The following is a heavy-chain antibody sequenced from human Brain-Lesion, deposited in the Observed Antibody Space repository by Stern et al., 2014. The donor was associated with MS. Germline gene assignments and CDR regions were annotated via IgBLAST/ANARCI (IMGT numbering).Heavy chain of an antibody. D-gene: IGHD3-10*01. CDR3: ARGPRRYYGSESPNTYYYGMDV. CDR2: IGRSGDSI. V-gene: IGHV3-11*01. Sequence: QVQLQESGGGFVKPGGSLRLSCAASGFIFSDYYMSWIRQAPGKGLEWVSYIGRSGDSIYYADSVKGRFTISRDNAKNSLYLQMNSLRAEDTAVYYCARGPRRYYGSESPNTYYYGMDVWGQGTTVTVSS. J-gene: IGHJ6*02. CDR1: GFIFSDYY.